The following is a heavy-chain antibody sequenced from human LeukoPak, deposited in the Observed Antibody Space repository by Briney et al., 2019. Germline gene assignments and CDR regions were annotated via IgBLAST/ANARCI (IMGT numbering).Heavy chain of an antibody. Sequence: GASVKVSCTASGYTFTSYGINWVRQAPGQGLEWMGWISAYNGDTNYAQKLQGRVTMTTDTSTSTAYMELRSLRSDDTAVYYCAIIGYYYYYYMDVWGKGTTVTISS. J-gene: IGHJ6*03. CDR3: AIIGYYYYYYMDV. CDR2: ISAYNGDT. CDR1: GYTFTSYG. V-gene: IGHV1-18*01.